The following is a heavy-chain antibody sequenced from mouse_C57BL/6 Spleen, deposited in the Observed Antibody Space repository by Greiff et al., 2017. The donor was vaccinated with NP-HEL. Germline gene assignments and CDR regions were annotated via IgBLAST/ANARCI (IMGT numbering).Heavy chain of an antibody. V-gene: IGHV1-77*01. CDR3: ARWRDSSGPDAMDY. D-gene: IGHD3-2*02. CDR1: GYTFTDYY. J-gene: IGHJ4*01. Sequence: QVQLQQSGAELVKPGASVKISCKASGYTFTDYYINWVKQRPGQGLEWIGKIGPGSGSTYYNEKFKGKATLTADKSSSTAYMQLSILTSEDSAVYFCARWRDSSGPDAMDYWGQGTSVTVSS. CDR2: IGPGSGST.